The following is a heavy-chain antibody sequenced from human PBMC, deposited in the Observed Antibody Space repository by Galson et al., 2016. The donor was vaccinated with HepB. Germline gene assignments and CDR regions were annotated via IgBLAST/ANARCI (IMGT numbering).Heavy chain of an antibody. Sequence: SLRLSCAVSGFTLNTNNMTWVRQAPGKGLEWVSVIFGGGSTYYADSVAGRFIISKDDSQNIAYLQMKSLTADDTAVYYCTRDLHGDGPNPAVHRGDYWGQGTLVTVSS. CDR3: TRDLHGDGPNPAVHRGDY. V-gene: IGHV3-53*01. J-gene: IGHJ4*02. CDR2: IFGGGST. D-gene: IGHD3-10*01. CDR1: GFTLNTNN.